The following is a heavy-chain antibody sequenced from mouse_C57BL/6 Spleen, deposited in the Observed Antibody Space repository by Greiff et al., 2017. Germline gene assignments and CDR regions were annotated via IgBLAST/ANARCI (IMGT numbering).Heavy chain of an antibody. V-gene: IGHV14-4*01. CDR3: TTNFEDY. Sequence: EVQLQQSGAELVRPGASVKLSCTASGFNIKDDYMHWVKQRPEQGLEWIGWIDPENGDTEYASKFQGKATITADTSSNTAFLQLSSLTSDDTAVYYCTTNFEDYWGQGTTLTVSS. J-gene: IGHJ2*01. CDR1: GFNIKDDY. CDR2: IDPENGDT.